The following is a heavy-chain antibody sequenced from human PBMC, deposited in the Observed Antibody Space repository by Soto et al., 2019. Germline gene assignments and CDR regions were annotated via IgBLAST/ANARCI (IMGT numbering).Heavy chain of an antibody. CDR3: ARRLGGSGSYYTH. CDR2: IIPILGIA. V-gene: IGHV1-69*02. J-gene: IGHJ4*02. CDR1: GGTFSSYT. D-gene: IGHD3-10*01. Sequence: QVQLVQSGAEVKKPGSSVKVSCKASGGTFSSYTISWVRQAPGQGLEWMGRIIPILGIANYAQKFQGRVTITEEKSTSTAYMELSRLRSENTAVYYCARRLGGSGSYYTHWGQGTLVTVSS.